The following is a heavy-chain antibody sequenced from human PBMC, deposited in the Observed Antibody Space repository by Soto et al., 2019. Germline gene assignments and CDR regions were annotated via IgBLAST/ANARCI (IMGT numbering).Heavy chain of an antibody. V-gene: IGHV1-3*01. Sequence: GASVKVSCKASGYTFTSYAIHWVRQATRQRLEWMGWINASSGNTKYSQKFQGRVTMTRDTSVSTAYMELSSLRSEDTAVYYCARRYSGYVGTKQHFDPWGQGTLVTVSS. CDR1: GYTFTSYA. J-gene: IGHJ5*02. D-gene: IGHD5-12*01. CDR3: ARRYSGYVGTKQHFDP. CDR2: INASSGNT.